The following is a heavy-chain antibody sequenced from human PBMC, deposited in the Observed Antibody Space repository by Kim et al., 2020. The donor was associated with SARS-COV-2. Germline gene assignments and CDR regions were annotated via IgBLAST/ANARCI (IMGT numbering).Heavy chain of an antibody. V-gene: IGHV4-34*01. Sequence: PSLRSRVPISVDTSKNQCSLKLSSVTAADTAVYYCARGRITMIRPYFDYWGQGTLVTVSS. J-gene: IGHJ4*02. CDR3: ARGRITMIRPYFDY. D-gene: IGHD3-22*01.